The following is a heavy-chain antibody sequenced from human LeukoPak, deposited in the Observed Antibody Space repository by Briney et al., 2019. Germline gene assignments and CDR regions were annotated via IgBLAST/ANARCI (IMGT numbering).Heavy chain of an antibody. CDR2: IYPGVSDT. D-gene: IGHD1-20*01. CDR3: ARQIPDPITGSPSGAFDI. CDR1: GYSFTSYW. Sequence: GESLKISCKGSGYSFTSYWIGWVRQMPGKGLEWMGIIYPGVSDTRYSPSFQGQVTISADKSISTAYLQWSSLKASDTAMYYCARQIPDPITGSPSGAFDIWGQGTMVTVSS. J-gene: IGHJ3*02. V-gene: IGHV5-51*01.